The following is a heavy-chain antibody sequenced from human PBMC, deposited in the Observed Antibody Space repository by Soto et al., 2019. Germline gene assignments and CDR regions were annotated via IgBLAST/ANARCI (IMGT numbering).Heavy chain of an antibody. CDR3: AGRMAAAGTSAYYYGMDV. CDR1: GFTFSSYG. J-gene: IGHJ6*02. D-gene: IGHD6-13*01. V-gene: IGHV3-33*01. Sequence: QVQLVESGGGLVQPGRSLRLSCAASGFTFSSYGMHWVRQAPGKGLEWVAVIWYDGSNKYYADSVKGRFTISRDNSKNTLYLQMNSLRAEDTAVYYCAGRMAAAGTSAYYYGMDVWGQGTTVTVSS. CDR2: IWYDGSNK.